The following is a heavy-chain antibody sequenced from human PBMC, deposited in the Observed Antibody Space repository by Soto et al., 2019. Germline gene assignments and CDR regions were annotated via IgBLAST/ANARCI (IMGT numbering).Heavy chain of an antibody. CDR3: ARGTSITMIVVAISFDD. V-gene: IGHV4-34*01. D-gene: IGHD3-22*01. J-gene: IGHJ4*02. CDR1: GGSFSGYY. Sequence: SETLSLTCAVYGGSFSGYYWSWIRQPPGKGLEWIGEINHSGSTNYNPSLKSRVTISVDTSKNQFSLKLGSVTAADTAVYYCARGTSITMIVVAISFDDWGQRTLVTVSS. CDR2: INHSGST.